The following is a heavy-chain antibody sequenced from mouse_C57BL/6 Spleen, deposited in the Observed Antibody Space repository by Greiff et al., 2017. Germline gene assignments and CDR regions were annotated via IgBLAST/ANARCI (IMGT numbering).Heavy chain of an antibody. CDR1: GYTFTSYW. Sequence: VQLQQPGAELVMPGASVKLSCKASGYTFTSYWMHWVKQRPGQGLEWIGEIDPSDSYTNYNQKFKGKSTLTVDKSSSTAYMQLSSLTSEDSAVYYCARLTTVVVDYWGQGTTLTVSS. V-gene: IGHV1-69*01. J-gene: IGHJ2*01. CDR3: ARLTTVVVDY. D-gene: IGHD1-1*01. CDR2: IDPSDSYT.